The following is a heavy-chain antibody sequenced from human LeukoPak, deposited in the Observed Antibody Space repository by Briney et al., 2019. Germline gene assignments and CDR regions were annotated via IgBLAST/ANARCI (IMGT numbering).Heavy chain of an antibody. CDR2: IYHSGST. J-gene: IGHJ4*02. D-gene: IGHD1-26*01. CDR1: VYSINSGYY. Sequence: SETLSLTCAVSVYSINSGYYWGWIRQPPGKGLEWIGSIYHSGSTYYNPSLKSRVTISVDTSKNQFSLRLSSVTAADTAVYYCARLMGARSQADYWGQGTLVTVSS. CDR3: ARLMGARSQADY. V-gene: IGHV4-38-2*01.